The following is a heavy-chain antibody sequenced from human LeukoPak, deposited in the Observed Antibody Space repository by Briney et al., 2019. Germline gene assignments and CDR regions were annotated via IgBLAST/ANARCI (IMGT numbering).Heavy chain of an antibody. D-gene: IGHD3-3*01. V-gene: IGHV3-66*01. Sequence: GGSLRLSCAASGLTVSSNYMSWVRQAPGKGREWDAVIYSGGSTYYSDSVKGGFTISRDNSKNTLYLQMNSLRAEDTAVYYCARDSPGLLRFLEWPRAFDIWGQGTVVTVSS. CDR2: IYSGGST. CDR3: ARDSPGLLRFLEWPRAFDI. J-gene: IGHJ3*02. CDR1: GLTVSSNY.